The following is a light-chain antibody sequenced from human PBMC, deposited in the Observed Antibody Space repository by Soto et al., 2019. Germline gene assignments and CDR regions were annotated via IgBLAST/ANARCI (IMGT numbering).Light chain of an antibody. CDR3: QQYNNWPPWT. CDR1: QSVSSN. CDR2: GAS. V-gene: IGKV3-15*01. J-gene: IGKJ1*01. Sequence: EIVMTQSTATLSVSPGERATLSCMASQSVSSNLAWYQQKPGQAPRLLIYGASTRATGIPARFSGSWSGTEFTLTISSLQSEDFAVYYCQQYNNWPPWTFGQGTKVEIK.